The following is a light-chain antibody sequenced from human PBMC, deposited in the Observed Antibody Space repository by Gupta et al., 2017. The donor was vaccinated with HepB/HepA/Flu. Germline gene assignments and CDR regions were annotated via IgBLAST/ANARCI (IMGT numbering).Light chain of an antibody. CDR3: QQYNSWPLT. Sequence: ILMSQSPATLSLSPGERATLSCSASQSVNSDLAWYQQKPGQAPRLLISFAYNRASRVPVRFSGSGSGTDFTLTITSLQSEDSAVYLCQQYNSWPLTFGRGTKVEIK. CDR2: FAY. CDR1: QSVNSD. V-gene: IGKV3-15*01. J-gene: IGKJ1*01.